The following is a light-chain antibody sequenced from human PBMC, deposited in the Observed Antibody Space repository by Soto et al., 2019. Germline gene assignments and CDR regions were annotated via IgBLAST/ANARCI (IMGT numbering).Light chain of an antibody. CDR3: QQYHNWPPIT. Sequence: EIVLTQSPDTLSVSPGERATLSCRASQRISSKLAWYQQKHGQAPRLLIYGASTRAAGVPARFSGSGSGTEFTLIISSLQSEGFAFYYCQQYHNWPPITFGQGTRLEIK. J-gene: IGKJ5*01. V-gene: IGKV3-15*01. CDR1: QRISSK. CDR2: GAS.